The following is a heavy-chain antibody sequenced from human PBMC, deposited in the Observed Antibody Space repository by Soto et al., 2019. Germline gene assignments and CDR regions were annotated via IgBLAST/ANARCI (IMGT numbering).Heavy chain of an antibody. CDR2: ISSSSSYI. J-gene: IGHJ6*02. CDR3: ARDRGGATKSYGMDV. CDR1: GFTFSSYS. Sequence: GGSLRLSCAACGFTFSSYSMNWVRQAPGKGLEWVSSISSSSSYIYYADSVKGRFTISRDNAKNSLYLQMNSLRAEDTAVYYCARDRGGATKSYGMDVWGQGTTVTVSS. D-gene: IGHD1-26*01. V-gene: IGHV3-21*01.